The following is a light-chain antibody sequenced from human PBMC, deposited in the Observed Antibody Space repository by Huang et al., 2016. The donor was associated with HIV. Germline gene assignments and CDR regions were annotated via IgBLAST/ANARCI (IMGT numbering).Light chain of an antibody. CDR1: QNVTDS. CDR2: RAA. J-gene: IGKJ4*01. Sequence: EIVLTQSPATLSLSPGERATLSCRAIQNVTDSLAWYRQKPGPAPSLLIYRAANRATGTPARFSGSGSGTDLTLTISSLEPEDFAIYYCQERIQWPRLTFGGGTKVEIK. V-gene: IGKV3-11*01. CDR3: QERIQWPRLT.